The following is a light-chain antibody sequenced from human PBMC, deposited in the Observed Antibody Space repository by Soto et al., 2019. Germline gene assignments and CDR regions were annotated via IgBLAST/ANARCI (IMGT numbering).Light chain of an antibody. V-gene: IGLV2-14*01. J-gene: IGLJ1*01. CDR1: SSDVGGYNY. Sequence: QSVLTQPPSASGSPGQSITISCTGTSSDVGGYNYVSWYQHHAGKAPKLIIYEVSNRPSEVSNRFSGSKSGDTASLTISGLQAEDEADYYCSSYTSTNTLAVFGTGTKVTVL. CDR2: EVS. CDR3: SSYTSTNTLAV.